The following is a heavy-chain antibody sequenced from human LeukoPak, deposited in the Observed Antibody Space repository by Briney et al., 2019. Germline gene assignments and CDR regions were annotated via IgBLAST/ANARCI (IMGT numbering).Heavy chain of an antibody. V-gene: IGHV3-21*01. D-gene: IGHD6-19*01. CDR1: GFTFSSYS. J-gene: IGHJ4*02. CDR3: ARDDIAVATCFDY. Sequence: PGGSLRLSCAASGFTFSSYSMNWVRQAPGKGLEWVSSISSSSSYIYYADSVKGRFTISRDNAKNSLYLQMNSLRAEDTAVYYCARDDIAVATCFDYWGQGTLVTVSS. CDR2: ISSSSSYI.